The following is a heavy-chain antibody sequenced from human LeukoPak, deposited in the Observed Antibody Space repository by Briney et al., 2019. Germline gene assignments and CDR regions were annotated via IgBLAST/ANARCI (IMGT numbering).Heavy chain of an antibody. CDR3: AKPTGTGGVLGELSFNDY. V-gene: IGHV3-30*18. D-gene: IGHD3-16*02. CDR2: ISYDGSNK. CDR1: GFTFSSYG. Sequence: GGSLRLSCAASGFTFSSYGMHWVRQAPGKGLEWVAVISYDGSNKYYADSVKGRFTISRDNSKNTLYLQMNSLRAEDTAVYYCAKPTGTGGVLGELSFNDYWGQGILVTVSS. J-gene: IGHJ4*02.